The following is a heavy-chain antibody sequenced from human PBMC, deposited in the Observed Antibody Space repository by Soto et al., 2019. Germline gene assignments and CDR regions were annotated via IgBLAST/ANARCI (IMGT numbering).Heavy chain of an antibody. V-gene: IGHV4-30-4*01. CDR1: GGSISSGDYY. Sequence: SETLSLTCTVSGGSISSGDYYWSWIRQPPGKGLEWIGYIYYSGSTYYKTSLKSRVTISVDTSKNQFSLKLSSVTAADTAVYYCARHGFLAVAGLRTWGQGTLVTVSS. CDR3: ARHGFLAVAGLRT. J-gene: IGHJ5*02. D-gene: IGHD6-19*01. CDR2: IYYSGST.